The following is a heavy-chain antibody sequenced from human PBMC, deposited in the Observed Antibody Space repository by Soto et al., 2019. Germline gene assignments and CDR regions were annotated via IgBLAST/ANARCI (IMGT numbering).Heavy chain of an antibody. CDR2: SIPVFGTA. D-gene: IGHD6-13*01. CDR1: GGTFRNYA. V-gene: IGHV1-69*01. CDR3: AIPLPKQQLVRGAFDH. J-gene: IGHJ4*02. Sequence: QVQLVQSGAEVKKPASSVKLSCKTSGGTFRNYAINWVRQAPGQGLEWMGGSIPVFGTANYAQTFQGRFTITADESTSTAYMELSSLRSEDTAVYYCAIPLPKQQLVRGAFDHWGQGTLVTVAS.